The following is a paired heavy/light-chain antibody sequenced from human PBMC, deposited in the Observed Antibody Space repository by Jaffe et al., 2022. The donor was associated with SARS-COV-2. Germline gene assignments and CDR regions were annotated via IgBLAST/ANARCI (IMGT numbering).Light chain of an antibody. CDR3: QQYGGSPCT. J-gene: IGKJ2*02. CDR2: GAS. CDR1: QSVTNSY. Sequence: EIVLTQSPGTLSLSPGERATLSCRASQSVTNSYLAWYQQKPGQAPRLLIYGASRRATGIPDRFSGSESGTDFTLTISRLEPEDFAVYYCQQYGGSPCTFGQGTKLEIK. V-gene: IGKV3-20*01.
Heavy chain of an antibody. Sequence: EVQLVESGGGLVQPGGSLRLSCAASGFTFGSYAMSWVRQAPGRGLEWVSTINGGGGATYYADSVRGRFTISRDNSKKTLSLQMDGLTAEDTAVYYCAKSPSYYYDMNYFDPWGQGALVTVSS. CDR3: AKSPSYYYDMNYFDP. J-gene: IGHJ5*02. D-gene: IGHD3-22*01. CDR2: INGGGGAT. CDR1: GFTFGSYA. V-gene: IGHV3-23*04.